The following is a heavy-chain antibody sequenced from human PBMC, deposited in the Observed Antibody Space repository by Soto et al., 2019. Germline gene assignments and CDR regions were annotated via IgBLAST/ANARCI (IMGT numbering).Heavy chain of an antibody. V-gene: IGHV2-5*02. Sequence: QITLKESGPTLVKPTQTLTLTCTFSGFSLTTRGVGVGWIRHPPGKALECLALIYWDDDKRYSPSLQSRLSIPKDTSKNQVVLTMTNVDPVDTATYYCAHIPNYYQYDWFDPWGQGTLVSVSS. CDR1: GFSLTTRGVG. J-gene: IGHJ5*02. CDR2: IYWDDDK. CDR3: AHIPNYYQYDWFDP. D-gene: IGHD3-16*01.